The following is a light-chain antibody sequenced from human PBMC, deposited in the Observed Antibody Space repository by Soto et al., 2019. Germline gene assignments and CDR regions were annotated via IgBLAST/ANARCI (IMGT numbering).Light chain of an antibody. J-gene: IGKJ1*01. CDR2: GAS. CDR1: QSVSNN. CDR3: QQYNNWPRT. Sequence: EMMMTQSPATLSVSPGERATLSCRASQSVSNNLAWYQQKPGQAPRLLIYGASSRATGIPARFSGSGSGTEFTLTISSLQSEDFAVYYCQQYNNWPRTFGQGTKVDLK. V-gene: IGKV3-15*01.